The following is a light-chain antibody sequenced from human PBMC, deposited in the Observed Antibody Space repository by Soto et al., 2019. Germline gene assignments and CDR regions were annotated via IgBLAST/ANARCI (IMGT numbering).Light chain of an antibody. CDR1: QSLSSSY. Sequence: EIVLTPAAVNLSLSKGERASLSCRARQSLSSSYFAWYQHQPGQGPRLLISGAFTRATGIPDRFSGSGSGTDFTLTISRLEREDFAVYYCQQHETLISLGQWTRRQI. V-gene: IGKV3-20*01. CDR2: GAF. CDR3: QQHETLIS. J-gene: IGKJ5*01.